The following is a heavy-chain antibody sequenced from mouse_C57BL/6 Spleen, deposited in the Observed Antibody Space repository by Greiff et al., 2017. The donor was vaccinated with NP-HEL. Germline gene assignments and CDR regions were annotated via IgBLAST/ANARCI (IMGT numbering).Heavy chain of an antibody. V-gene: IGHV1-69*01. J-gene: IGHJ2*01. CDR1: GYNFTSYW. D-gene: IGHD2-4*01. CDR2: IDPSDSYT. Sequence: QVQLQQPGAELVMPGASVKLSCKASGYNFTSYWMHWVKQRPGQGLEWIGEIDPSDSYTNYNQKFKGKSTLTVDKSSSTAYMQLSSLTSEDSAVYYCARGLGYWGQGTTLTVSS. CDR3: ARGLGY.